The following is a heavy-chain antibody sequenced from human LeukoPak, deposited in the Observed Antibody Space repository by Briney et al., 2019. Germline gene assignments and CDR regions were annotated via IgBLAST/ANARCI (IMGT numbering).Heavy chain of an antibody. D-gene: IGHD1-26*01. J-gene: IGHJ4*02. CDR1: GGSISSSSYY. CDR3: ARLGQLRVLKDY. CDR2: IYYSGST. V-gene: IGHV4-39*01. Sequence: SETLSPTCTVSGGSISSSSYYWGWIRQPPGKGLEWIGSIYYSGSTYYNPSLKSRVTISVDTSKNQFSLKLSSVTAADTAVYYCARLGQLRVLKDYWGQGTLVTVSS.